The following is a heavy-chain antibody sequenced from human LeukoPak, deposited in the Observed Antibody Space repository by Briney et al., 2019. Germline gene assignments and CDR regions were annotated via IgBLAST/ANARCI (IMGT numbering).Heavy chain of an antibody. V-gene: IGHV4-4*07. J-gene: IGHJ5*02. D-gene: IGHD5-18*01. CDR3: ARDRYTYGESWFDP. Sequence: SETLSLTCTVSRGSTSTYYWSWIRQPAGKGLEWIGRIYNSGSTIYNPSFESRVTISMDTSKNHFSLKLNSVTAADTAVYYCARDRYTYGESWFDPWGLGTLVTVSS. CDR1: RGSTSTYY. CDR2: IYNSGST.